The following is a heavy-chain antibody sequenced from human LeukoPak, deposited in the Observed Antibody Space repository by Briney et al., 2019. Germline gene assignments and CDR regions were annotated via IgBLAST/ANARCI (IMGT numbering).Heavy chain of an antibody. J-gene: IGHJ4*02. CDR3: ARDYPEYYDSSGYSDY. V-gene: IGHV3-21*01. D-gene: IGHD3-22*01. CDR1: GFTFSSYS. Sequence: GSLRLSCAASGFTFSSYSMNWVRQAPGKGLEWVSSISSSSSYIYYADSVKGRFTISRDNAKNSLYLQMNSLRADDTAVYYCARDYPEYYDSSGYSDYWGQGTLVTVSS. CDR2: ISSSSSYI.